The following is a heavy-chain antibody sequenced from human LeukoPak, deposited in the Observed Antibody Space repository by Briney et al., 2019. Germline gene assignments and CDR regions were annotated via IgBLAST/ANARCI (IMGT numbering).Heavy chain of an antibody. J-gene: IGHJ4*02. D-gene: IGHD6-19*01. CDR2: IYHSGST. V-gene: IGHV4-38-2*02. CDR3: ARDPSHSVAGPS. Sequence: SETLSLTCTVSGYSISSGYYWGWIRQPPGKGLEWIGSIYHSGSTYYNPSLKSRVTISVDTSKNQFSLKLSSVTAADTAVYYCARDPSHSVAGPSWGQGTLVTVSS. CDR1: GYSISSGYY.